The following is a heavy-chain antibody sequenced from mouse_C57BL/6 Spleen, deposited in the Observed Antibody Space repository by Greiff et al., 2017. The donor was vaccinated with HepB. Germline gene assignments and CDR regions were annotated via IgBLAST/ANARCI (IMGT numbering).Heavy chain of an antibody. Sequence: EVQLQQSGAELVRPGASVKLSCTASGFNIKDDYMHWVKQRPEQGLEWIGWIDPENGDTEYASKFQGKATITADTSSNTAYLQLSSLTSEDTAVYDCTTFRADYWGQGTTLTVSS. CDR1: GFNIKDDY. V-gene: IGHV14-4*01. CDR2: IDPENGDT. D-gene: IGHD6-1*01. J-gene: IGHJ2*01. CDR3: TTFRADY.